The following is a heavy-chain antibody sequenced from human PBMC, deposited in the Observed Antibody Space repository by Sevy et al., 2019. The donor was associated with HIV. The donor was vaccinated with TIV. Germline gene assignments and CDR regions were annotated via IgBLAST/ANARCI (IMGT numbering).Heavy chain of an antibody. Sequence: SETLSLTCAVYGGSFSGYYWSWIRQPPGKGLEWIVVINHSGSTNYNPSLKSRVTISVDTSKNQFSLKLSSVTAADTAVYYCARGNSSGWYDYWGQGTLVTVSS. J-gene: IGHJ4*02. D-gene: IGHD6-19*01. CDR2: INHSGST. V-gene: IGHV4-34*01. CDR3: ARGNSSGWYDY. CDR1: GGSFSGYY.